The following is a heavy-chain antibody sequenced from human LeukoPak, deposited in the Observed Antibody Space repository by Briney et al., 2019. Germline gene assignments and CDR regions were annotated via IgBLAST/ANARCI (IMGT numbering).Heavy chain of an antibody. Sequence: GGSLRLSCAASGFTFSSYEMNWVRQAPGKGLEWVSYISSSGSTIYYADSVKGRFTISRDNAKNSLYLQMNSLRAEDTAVYYCARPNGMDYYYYDSSGYSSSIYYYYYMDVWGKGTTVTVSS. CDR3: ARPNGMDYYYYDSSGYSSSIYYYYYMDV. D-gene: IGHD3-22*01. CDR1: GFTFSSYE. J-gene: IGHJ6*03. V-gene: IGHV3-48*03. CDR2: ISSSGSTI.